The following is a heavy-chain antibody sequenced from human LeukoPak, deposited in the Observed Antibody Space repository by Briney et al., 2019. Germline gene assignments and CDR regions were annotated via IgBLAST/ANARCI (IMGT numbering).Heavy chain of an antibody. J-gene: IGHJ4*02. D-gene: IGHD2-2*01. CDR3: ARSRCVGSTHCYYFDY. Sequence: ASVKVSCKASGYTFTSYDINWVRQATGQGLEWMGWMNPKSGFTGNAQKFQGRVTMTRNTAISTAYMELSSLRSEDSAVYYCARSRCVGSTHCYYFDYWGQGTLVTVSS. CDR1: GYTFTSYD. CDR2: MNPKSGFT. V-gene: IGHV1-8*01.